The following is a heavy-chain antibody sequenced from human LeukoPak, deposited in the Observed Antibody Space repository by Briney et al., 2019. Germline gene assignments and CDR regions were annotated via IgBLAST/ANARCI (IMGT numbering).Heavy chain of an antibody. CDR1: GGSISGYY. CDR3: ARHVWLQPFDY. V-gene: IGHV4-59*08. J-gene: IGHJ4*02. D-gene: IGHD3-9*01. CDR2: IYYSGST. Sequence: SETLSLTCTVSGGSISGYYWSWIRQPPGKGLEWVGYIYYSGSTNYNPSLKSRVTISVDTSKNQFPLKLSSVTAADTAVYYCARHVWLQPFDYWGQGTLVTVSS.